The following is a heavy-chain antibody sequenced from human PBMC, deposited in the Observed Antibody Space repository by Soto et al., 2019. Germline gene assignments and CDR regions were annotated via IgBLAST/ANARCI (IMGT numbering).Heavy chain of an antibody. CDR3: ASFSLGQPYCSGGSCYSGY. Sequence: GGSLRLSCAASGFTFSSYGMHWVRQAPGKGLEWVAVIWYDGSNKYYADSVKGRFTISRDNSKNTLYLQMNSLRAEDTAVYYCASFSLGQPYCSGGSCYSGYWGQGTLVTVSS. CDR2: IWYDGSNK. V-gene: IGHV3-33*01. J-gene: IGHJ4*02. CDR1: GFTFSSYG. D-gene: IGHD2-15*01.